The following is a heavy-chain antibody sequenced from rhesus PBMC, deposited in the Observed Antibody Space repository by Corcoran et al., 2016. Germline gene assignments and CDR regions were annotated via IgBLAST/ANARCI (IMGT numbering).Heavy chain of an antibody. CDR2: ISYTGGST. Sequence: EVQLVESGGGLAKPGGSLRLSWAASGFGFSVYYMYWVRQAPGKVLEWVSGISYTGGSTYYADSVKGRFTISRENAKNTLYLQMDSLRAEDTAVYYCARDRTAVYNSLDVWGRGVLVTVSS. CDR1: GFGFSVYY. CDR3: ARDRTAVYNSLDV. J-gene: IGHJ5-2*02. D-gene: IGHD6-19*01. V-gene: IGHV3S18*01.